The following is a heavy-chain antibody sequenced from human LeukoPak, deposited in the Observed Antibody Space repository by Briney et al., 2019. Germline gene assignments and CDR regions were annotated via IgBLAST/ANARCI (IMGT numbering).Heavy chain of an antibody. J-gene: IGHJ4*02. CDR3: ARRLGGSSTGFDY. V-gene: IGHV4-59*08. CDR2: IHYSGST. Sequence: SETLSLTCTVSGGSISSYYWSWIRQPPGKGLEWIGSIHYSGSTTYNPSLKSPVTISVDTSKNQFSLKLSSVTAADTAVYYCARRLGGSSTGFDYWGQGTLVTVSS. D-gene: IGHD1-1*01. CDR1: GGSISSYY.